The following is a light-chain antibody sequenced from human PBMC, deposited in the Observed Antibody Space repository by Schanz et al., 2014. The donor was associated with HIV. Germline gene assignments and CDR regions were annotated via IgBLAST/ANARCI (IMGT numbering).Light chain of an antibody. V-gene: IGKV1-5*03. CDR3: LQHNSYPWT. J-gene: IGKJ1*01. CDR2: EAS. Sequence: DIQMTQSPSTLSASVGARITISCRASQSISEWLAWYQQRPGQAPNLLISEASTLESGVPSRFSGTGSGTEFTLTISSLQPEDFATYYCLQHNSYPWTFGQGTKVEIK. CDR1: QSISEW.